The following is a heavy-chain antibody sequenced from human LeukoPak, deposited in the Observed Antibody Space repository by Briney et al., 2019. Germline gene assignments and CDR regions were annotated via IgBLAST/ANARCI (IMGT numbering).Heavy chain of an antibody. Sequence: GGSLRLSCAASGFPFSTYWMHWVRQPPGKGLVWVSRISPDGSYRSYADSVKGRFIISRDNAKNTLSLQMNSLTAEDAAVYYCARDGGLLPDNWGKGTLVTVSS. CDR1: GFPFSTYW. CDR2: ISPDGSYR. J-gene: IGHJ4*02. CDR3: ARDGGLLPDN. D-gene: IGHD2-21*02. V-gene: IGHV3-74*01.